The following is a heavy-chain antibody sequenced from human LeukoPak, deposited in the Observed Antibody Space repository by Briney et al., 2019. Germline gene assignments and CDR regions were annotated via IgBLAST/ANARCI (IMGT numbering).Heavy chain of an antibody. J-gene: IGHJ6*03. Sequence: ASVKVSCKASGGTFSSYAISWVRQAPGQGLEWMGWIIPIFGTANYAQKFQGRVTITADESTSTAYMELSSLRSEDTAVYYCASGAGSGRLYYYYYMDVWGKGTTVTVSS. CDR3: ASGAGSGRLYYYYYMDV. CDR2: IIPIFGTA. V-gene: IGHV1-69*13. D-gene: IGHD1-26*01. CDR1: GGTFSSYA.